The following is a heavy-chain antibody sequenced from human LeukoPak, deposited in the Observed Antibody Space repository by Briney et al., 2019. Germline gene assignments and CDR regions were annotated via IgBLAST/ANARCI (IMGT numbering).Heavy chain of an antibody. D-gene: IGHD3-3*01. CDR2: ISAYNGNT. J-gene: IGHJ4*02. CDR1: GYTFTSYG. Sequence: GASVKVSCKASGYTFTSYGISWVRQAPGQGLEWMGWISAYNGNTNYAQKLQGRVTMTTDTSTSTAYMELRSLRSDDTAAYYCARDRSPPLRFLEWLLKGAPVDYWGQGTLVTVSS. CDR3: ARDRSPPLRFLEWLLKGAPVDY. V-gene: IGHV1-18*01.